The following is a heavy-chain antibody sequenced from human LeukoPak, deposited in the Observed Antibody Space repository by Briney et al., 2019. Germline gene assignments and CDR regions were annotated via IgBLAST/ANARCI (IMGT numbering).Heavy chain of an antibody. Sequence: ASVKVSCEASGYTFTSYDINWVRQATGQGLEWMGWMNPNSGNTGYAQKFQGRVTMTRNTSISTAHMELSSLRSEDTAVYYCARRWMGGDAFDIWGQGTMVTVSS. D-gene: IGHD3-16*01. V-gene: IGHV1-8*01. CDR2: MNPNSGNT. CDR3: ARRWMGGDAFDI. CDR1: GYTFTSYD. J-gene: IGHJ3*02.